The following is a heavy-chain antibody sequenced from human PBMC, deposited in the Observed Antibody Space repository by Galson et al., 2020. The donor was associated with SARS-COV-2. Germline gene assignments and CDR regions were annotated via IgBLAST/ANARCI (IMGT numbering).Heavy chain of an antibody. Sequence: TGGSLRLSCAASGFTFSSYGMHWVRQAPGKGLEWGAVIWYDGSNKYYADSVKGRFTISRDNSKNTLYLQMNSLRAEDTAVYYCARERGDSYGTAYFDYCGQGTLVTVSS. CDR3: ARERGDSYGTAYFDY. V-gene: IGHV3-33*01. J-gene: IGHJ4*02. CDR1: GFTFSSYG. D-gene: IGHD5-18*01. CDR2: IWYDGSNK.